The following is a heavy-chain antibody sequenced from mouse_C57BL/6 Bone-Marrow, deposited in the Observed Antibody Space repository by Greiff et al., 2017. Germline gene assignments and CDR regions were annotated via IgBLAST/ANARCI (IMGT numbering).Heavy chain of an antibody. CDR1: GYAFSSYW. Sequence: QVQLQQSGAELVKPGASVKISCKASGYAFSSYWMHWVKQRPGKGLEWIGQIYPGDGDTNYNGKFKGKATLTADKSSSKAYMQLSSLTSEDSPVYFCARYVGQLRPVYYAMDYWGQGTSVTVSS. CDR2: IYPGDGDT. V-gene: IGHV1-80*01. CDR3: ARYVGQLRPVYYAMDY. D-gene: IGHD3-2*02. J-gene: IGHJ4*01.